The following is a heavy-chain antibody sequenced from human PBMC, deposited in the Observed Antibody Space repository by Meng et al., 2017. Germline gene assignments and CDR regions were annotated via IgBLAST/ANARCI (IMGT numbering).Heavy chain of an antibody. Sequence: GSLRLSCAVYGGSFSGYYWSWIRQPPGKGLEWIGEINHSGSTNYNPSLKSRVTISVDTSKNQFSLKLSSVTAADTAVYYCARVEQYYGDYVAYWGQGTLVTVSS. CDR1: GGSFSGYY. J-gene: IGHJ4*02. CDR2: INHSGST. CDR3: ARVEQYYGDYVAY. D-gene: IGHD4-17*01. V-gene: IGHV4-34*01.